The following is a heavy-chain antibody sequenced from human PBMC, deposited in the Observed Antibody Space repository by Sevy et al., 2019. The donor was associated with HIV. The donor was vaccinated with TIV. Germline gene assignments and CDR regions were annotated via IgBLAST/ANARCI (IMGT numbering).Heavy chain of an antibody. V-gene: IGHV5-51*01. CDR3: ARPESYDFWSGPLDY. D-gene: IGHD3-3*01. J-gene: IGHJ4*02. CDR2: IYPGDSDT. Sequence: VESLKISCKGSGYSFTSYWIGWVRQMPGKGLEWMGIIYPGDSDTRYSPSFQGQVTISADKSISTAYLQWSSLKASDTAMYYCARPESYDFWSGPLDYWGQGTLVTVSS. CDR1: GYSFTSYW.